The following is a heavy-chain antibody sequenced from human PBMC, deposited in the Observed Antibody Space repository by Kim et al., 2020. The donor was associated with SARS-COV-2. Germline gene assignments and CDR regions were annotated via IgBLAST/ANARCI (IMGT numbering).Heavy chain of an antibody. D-gene: IGHD1-26*01. Sequence: DGGGTLCGDAVEGRFTVSRDKAKNILYLQMNSLRDDDTAVYSCVHGTFFSYWGQGALVTVSS. J-gene: IGHJ4*02. CDR2: DGGGT. V-gene: IGHV3-74*03. CDR3: VHGTFFSY.